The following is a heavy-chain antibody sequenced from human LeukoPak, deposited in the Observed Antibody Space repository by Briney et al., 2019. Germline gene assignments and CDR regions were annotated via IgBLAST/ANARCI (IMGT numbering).Heavy chain of an antibody. Sequence: SETLSLTCTVSGGSISSSSYYWGWIRQPPGKGLEWIGSIYYSGSTYYNPSLKSRVTISVDTSKNQFSLKLSSVTAADTAVYYCARAVQDGDYGFDPWGQGTLVTVSS. CDR1: GGSISSSSYY. CDR2: IYYSGST. CDR3: ARAVQDGDYGFDP. J-gene: IGHJ5*02. V-gene: IGHV4-39*07. D-gene: IGHD4-17*01.